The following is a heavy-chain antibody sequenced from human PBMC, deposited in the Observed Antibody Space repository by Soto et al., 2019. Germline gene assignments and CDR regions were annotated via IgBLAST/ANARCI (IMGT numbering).Heavy chain of an antibody. CDR1: GFTFSTYA. Sequence: QVQLVESGGGVVQPGRSLRLSCAASGFTFSTYAMHWVRQAPGKGLEWVAVISYDGSNKHYADSVKGRLTISRDNSKNTMYLQMKNLGAEATAVYYYARPPVVESGVASDYWGQGTVDT. CDR2: ISYDGSNK. CDR3: ARPPVVESGVASDY. J-gene: IGHJ4*02. V-gene: IGHV3-30*04. D-gene: IGHD2-15*01.